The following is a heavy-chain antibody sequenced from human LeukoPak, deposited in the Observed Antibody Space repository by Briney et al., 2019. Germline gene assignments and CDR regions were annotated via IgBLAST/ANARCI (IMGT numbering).Heavy chain of an antibody. CDR3: ARGEGPTVGTT. V-gene: IGHV3-21*01. CDR1: GFSFSDFG. Sequence: GGSLRLSCAASGFSFSDFGMNWVRQAPGKGLEWVSSISAHSRYIYYADSVKGRFTISRDNAQTSLYLEMNSLRGEDSAVYYCARGEGPTVGTTWGQGTLVIVSS. CDR2: ISAHSRYI. D-gene: IGHD1-1*01. J-gene: IGHJ1*01.